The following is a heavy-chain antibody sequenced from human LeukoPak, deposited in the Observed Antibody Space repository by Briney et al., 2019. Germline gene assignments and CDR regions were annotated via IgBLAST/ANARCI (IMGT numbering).Heavy chain of an antibody. V-gene: IGHV1-2*02. CDR2: INPNSGGT. CDR3: ASGSGSYYNNWFDP. D-gene: IGHD1-26*01. CDR1: GYTFTGYY. Sequence: GALVKVSCKASGYTFTGYYMHWVRQAPGQGLEWMGWINPNSGGTNYAQKFQGRVTMTRDTSISTAYMELSRLRSDDTAVYYCASGSGSYYNNWFDPWGQGTLVTVSS. J-gene: IGHJ5*02.